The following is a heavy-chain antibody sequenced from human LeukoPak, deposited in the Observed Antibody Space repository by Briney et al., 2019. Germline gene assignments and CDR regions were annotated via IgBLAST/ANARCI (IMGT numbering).Heavy chain of an antibody. Sequence: SETLSLTCAVYGGSFSGYYWSWIRQPPGKGLEWIVSIYYSGSTYYNPSLKSRVTISVDTSRNQFSLKLSSVTAADTAVYYCARDATERGPRDYWGQGTLVTVSS. CDR3: ARDATERGPRDY. CDR2: IYYSGST. D-gene: IGHD1-1*01. V-gene: IGHV4-34*01. CDR1: GGSFSGYY. J-gene: IGHJ4*02.